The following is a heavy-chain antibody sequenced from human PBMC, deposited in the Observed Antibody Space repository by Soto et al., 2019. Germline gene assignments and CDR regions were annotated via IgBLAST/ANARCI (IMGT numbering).Heavy chain of an antibody. V-gene: IGHV6-1*01. CDR1: GDSVSSNSAA. Sequence: PSQTLSLTCAISGDSVSSNSAAWNWIRQSPSRGLEWLGRTYYRSKWYNDYAVSVKSRITINPDTSKNQFSLQLNSVTPEDTAVYYCAREGGEWLVLTHYFDYWGQGTLVTVSS. D-gene: IGHD6-19*01. J-gene: IGHJ4*02. CDR3: AREGGEWLVLTHYFDY. CDR2: TYYRSKWYN.